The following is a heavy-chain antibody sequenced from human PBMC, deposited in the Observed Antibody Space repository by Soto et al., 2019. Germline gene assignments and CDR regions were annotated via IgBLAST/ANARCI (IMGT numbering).Heavy chain of an antibody. V-gene: IGHV4-39*01. CDR1: GGSISSSSYY. Sequence: QLQLQESGPGLVKPSETLSLTCTVSGGSISSSSYYWGWIRQPPGKGLEWIGSIYYCGNTYYNPSLKSRVTISVDTPKNQFSLKLSSVTAADTAVYYCARRLTTIPFVEWYFDLWGRGTLVTVSS. D-gene: IGHD4-17*01. CDR2: IYYCGNT. CDR3: ARRLTTIPFVEWYFDL. J-gene: IGHJ2*01.